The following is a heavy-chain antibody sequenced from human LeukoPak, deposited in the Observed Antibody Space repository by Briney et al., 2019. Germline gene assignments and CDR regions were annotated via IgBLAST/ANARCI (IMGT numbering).Heavy chain of an antibody. CDR1: GFTFSSYA. CDR3: ARVSELWLYYFDY. J-gene: IGHJ4*02. V-gene: IGHV3-49*04. CDR2: IRSKAYGGTT. D-gene: IGHD5-18*01. Sequence: GGSLRLSCVASGFTFSSYAMGWVRQAPGKGLEWVGFIRSKAYGGTTGYAASVKGRFTISRDDSKSIAYLQMNSLKTEDTAVYYCARVSELWLYYFDYWGQGTLVTVSS.